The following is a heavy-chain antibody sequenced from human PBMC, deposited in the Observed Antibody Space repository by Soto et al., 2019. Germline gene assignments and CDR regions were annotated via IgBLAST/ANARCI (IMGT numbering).Heavy chain of an antibody. CDR1: GYTFTSYG. D-gene: IGHD4-17*01. CDR3: ARAVPMTTVTTGAYFDY. V-gene: IGHV1-18*01. Sequence: ASVKVSCKASGYTFTSYGISWVRQAPGQGLEWMGWISAYNGNTNYAQKLQGRVTMTTDTSTSTAYMELRSLRSDDTAVYYCARAVPMTTVTTGAYFDYWGQGTLVTVSS. J-gene: IGHJ4*02. CDR2: ISAYNGNT.